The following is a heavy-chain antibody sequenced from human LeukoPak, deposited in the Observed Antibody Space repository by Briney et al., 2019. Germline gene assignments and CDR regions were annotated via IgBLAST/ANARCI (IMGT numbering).Heavy chain of an antibody. D-gene: IGHD2-8*02. V-gene: IGHV4-59*01. CDR2: IYYSGST. CDR3: ARLLVGMNDAFDI. J-gene: IGHJ3*02. CDR1: GGSISSYY. Sequence: PSETLSLTCTVSGGSISSYYWSWIRQPPGKGLEWIGYIYYSGSTSYNPSLKSRVTISVDTSKNQFSLKLSSVTAADTAVYYCARLLVGMNDAFDIWGQGTMVTVSS.